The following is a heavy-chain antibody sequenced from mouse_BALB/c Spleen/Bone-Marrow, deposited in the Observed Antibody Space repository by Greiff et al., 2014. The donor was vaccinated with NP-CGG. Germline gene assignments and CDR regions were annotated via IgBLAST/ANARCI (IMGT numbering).Heavy chain of an antibody. CDR1: GFNIKDTY. D-gene: IGHD1-1*01. V-gene: IGHV14-3*02. J-gene: IGHJ3*01. CDR2: IDPANGNT. Sequence: VQLQQSGAELVKPGASVKLSCTASGFNIKDTYMHWVKQRPELGLEWIGRIDPANGNTKYDPKFQGKATITADTSSNTAYLQLSSLTSEDAAVYYCAVYYYGSSSFAYWGQGTLVTVSA. CDR3: AVYYYGSSSFAY.